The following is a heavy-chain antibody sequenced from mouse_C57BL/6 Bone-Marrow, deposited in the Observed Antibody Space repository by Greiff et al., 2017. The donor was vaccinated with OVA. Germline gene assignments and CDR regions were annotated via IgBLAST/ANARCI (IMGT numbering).Heavy chain of an antibody. CDR2: IYPRSGNT. D-gene: IGHD2-3*01. CDR3: ARRGYYRFDY. J-gene: IGHJ2*01. Sequence: VQLQESGAELARPGASVKLSCKASGYTFTSYGISWVKQRTGQGLEWIGAIYPRSGNTYYNEKFKGKATLTADKSSSTAYMERRSLTSEDSAVYVCARRGYYRFDYWGQGTTLTVSS. CDR1: GYTFTSYG. V-gene: IGHV1-81*01.